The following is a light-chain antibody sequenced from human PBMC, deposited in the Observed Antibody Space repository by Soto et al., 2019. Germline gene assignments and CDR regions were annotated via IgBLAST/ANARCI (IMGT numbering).Light chain of an antibody. CDR1: QSVSSN. CDR2: GAF. Sequence: EIVMTQSPATLSVSPGERATLSCRASQSVSSNLAWYQQKPGQAPRLLIYGAFTRATGIPARFSGSRSGTEFTLTISSMHSEDFAVYYCQQYNNWPKTFGQGTKVEIE. CDR3: QQYNNWPKT. J-gene: IGKJ1*01. V-gene: IGKV3-15*01.